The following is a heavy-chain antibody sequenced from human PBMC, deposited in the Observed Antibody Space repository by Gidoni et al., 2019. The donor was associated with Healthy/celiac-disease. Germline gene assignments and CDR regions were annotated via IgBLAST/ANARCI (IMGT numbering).Heavy chain of an antibody. D-gene: IGHD3-22*01. V-gene: IGHV3-21*01. CDR3: ARRGYYYDSSGYYYEFNAFDI. CDR1: GSPVSSYS. CDR2: ISSSSSYI. J-gene: IGHJ3*02. Sequence: EVQLVECGRRLVKSGASLRLSCAASGSPVSSYSINWVRQAPGKGLVWVSSISSSSSYIYYADSVKDRFTISRDNAKNSLYLKMSGMSAEDTAVYYCARRGYYYDSSGYYYEFNAFDIWGQGTMVTVSS.